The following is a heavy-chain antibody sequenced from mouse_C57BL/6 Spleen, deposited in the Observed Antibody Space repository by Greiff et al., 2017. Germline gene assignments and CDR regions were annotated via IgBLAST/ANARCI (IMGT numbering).Heavy chain of an antibody. Sequence: VKLMESGPGLVQPSQSLSITCTVSGFSLTSYGVHWVRQSPGKGLEWLGVIWSGGSTDYNAAFISRLSISKDNSKSQVFFKMNSLQADDTAIYYCAREFFDYDGGDYYAMDYWGQGTSVTVSS. V-gene: IGHV2-2*01. CDR3: AREFFDYDGGDYYAMDY. D-gene: IGHD2-4*01. CDR1: GFSLTSYG. CDR2: IWSGGST. J-gene: IGHJ4*01.